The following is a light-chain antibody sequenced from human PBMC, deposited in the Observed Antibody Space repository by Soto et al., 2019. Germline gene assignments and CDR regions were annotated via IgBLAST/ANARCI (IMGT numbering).Light chain of an antibody. V-gene: IGKV1-39*01. CDR3: QQSYSTPWT. CDR2: AAS. Sequence: DIKIPQSPSSLSASLGDRVTITCRASQSISSYLNWYQQKRGXXPKLLXYAASSLQSGVPSRFSGTGAGTDFTLTISSLQPEDFATYYCQQSYSTPWTFGQGTKVDIK. J-gene: IGKJ1*01. CDR1: QSISSY.